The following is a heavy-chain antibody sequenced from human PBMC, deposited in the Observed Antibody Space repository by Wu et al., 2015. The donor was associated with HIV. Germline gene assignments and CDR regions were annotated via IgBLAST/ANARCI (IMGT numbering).Heavy chain of an antibody. V-gene: IGHV1-2*02. CDR1: GYTFTGYY. CDR3: ARGSAGYCSSTSCYDYYGMDV. J-gene: IGHJ6*02. Sequence: QVQLVQSGAEVKKPGASVKVSCKASGYTFTGYYMHWVRQAPGQGLEWMGWINPNSGGTNYAQKFQGRVTMTRDTSISTAYMELSRLRSDDTAVYYCARGSAGYCSSTSCYDYYGMDVWGQGTTVTVSS. D-gene: IGHD2-2*01. CDR2: INPNSGGT.